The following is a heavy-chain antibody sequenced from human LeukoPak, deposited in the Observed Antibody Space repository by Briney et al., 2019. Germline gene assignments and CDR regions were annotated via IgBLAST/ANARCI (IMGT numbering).Heavy chain of an antibody. J-gene: IGHJ4*02. V-gene: IGHV4-59*01. CDR3: ARGDYYYGSGSYIY. CDR2: IYYSGST. Sequence: PSETLSLTCTVSGGSIGSYYWSWIRQPPGKGLEWIGYIYYSGSTNYNPSLKSRVTISVDTSKNQFSLKLSSVTAADTAVYYCARGDYYYGSGSYIYWGQGTLVTVSS. D-gene: IGHD3-10*01. CDR1: GGSIGSYY.